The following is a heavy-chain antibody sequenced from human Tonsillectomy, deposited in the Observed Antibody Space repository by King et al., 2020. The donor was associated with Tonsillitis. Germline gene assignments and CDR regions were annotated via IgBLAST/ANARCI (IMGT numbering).Heavy chain of an antibody. CDR1: GFTFDDYA. D-gene: IGHD2-15*01. CDR2: IKNKTCDVTT. V-gene: IGHV3-49*03. CDR3: TREAGYCSGDSCFPYFDS. Sequence: QLVQSGGGLVQPGRSLRLSCTASGFTFDDYAMSWFRQAPEKGLEWVGFIKNKTCDVTTEYAASVKGRFTISSDDSKSIAYLQMNSLKNEDTAVYYCTREAGYCSGDSCFPYFDSWGQGTLVTVSS. J-gene: IGHJ4*02.